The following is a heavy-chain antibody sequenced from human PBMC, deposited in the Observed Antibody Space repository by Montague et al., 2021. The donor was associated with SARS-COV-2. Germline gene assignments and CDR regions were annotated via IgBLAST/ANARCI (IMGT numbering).Heavy chain of an antibody. CDR1: GGSISGYY. CDR3: VRDQGSSNRNYPDY. D-gene: IGHD1-14*01. J-gene: IGHJ4*02. CDR2: IYNNGNT. Sequence: SETLSLTCTVSGGSISGYYWSWFRQSAGKGLEWIGRIYNNGNTRXNPSLKSRVTMSVDTSKNQFSLKLSSVTAADTAVYYCVRDQGSSNRNYPDYWGQGTLVTVSS. V-gene: IGHV4-4*07.